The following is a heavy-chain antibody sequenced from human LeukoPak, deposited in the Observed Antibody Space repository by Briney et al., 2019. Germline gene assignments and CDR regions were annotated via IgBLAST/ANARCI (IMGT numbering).Heavy chain of an antibody. J-gene: IGHJ4*02. CDR2: IHQHGNEK. Sequence: GGSLRPSCAASGFTFSNYWMSWVRQAPGKGLEWVASIHQHGNEKYFVDCVRGRFTISRDNAKNSLYLQMSSLRAEDTAVYYCATLNGPLFEYWGQGTLVTVSS. CDR1: GFTFSNYW. D-gene: IGHD2-8*01. V-gene: IGHV3-7*01. CDR3: ATLNGPLFEY.